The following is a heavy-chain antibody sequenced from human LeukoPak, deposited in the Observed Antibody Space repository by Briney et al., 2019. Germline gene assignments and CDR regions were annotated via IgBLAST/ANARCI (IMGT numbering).Heavy chain of an antibody. V-gene: IGHV4-34*01. CDR3: ARGDLTGDRRNAFDI. J-gene: IGHJ3*02. Sequence: MASETLSLTCAVYGGSFSGYYWSWIRQPPGKGLEWIGEINHSGSTNYNPSLKSRVTISVDTSKNQFSLKLSSVTAADTAVYYCARGDLTGDRRNAFDIWGQGTMVTVSS. CDR1: GGSFSGYY. D-gene: IGHD7-27*01. CDR2: INHSGST.